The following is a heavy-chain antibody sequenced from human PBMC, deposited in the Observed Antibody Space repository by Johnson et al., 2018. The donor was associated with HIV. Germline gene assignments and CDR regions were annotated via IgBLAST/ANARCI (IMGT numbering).Heavy chain of an antibody. Sequence: QVQLVESGGGVVQPGRSLRLSCAASGFTFSSYAMHWVRQAPGKGLEWVAVLSYDGSNKYFADYVKGRFTISRDNSKNPLYLQMNSLRAEDTAVYYCVTLVVAPPFDIWGQGTMVIVSS. CDR1: GFTFSSYA. CDR3: VTLVVAPPFDI. J-gene: IGHJ3*02. CDR2: LSYDGSNK. D-gene: IGHD2-15*01. V-gene: IGHV3-30*14.